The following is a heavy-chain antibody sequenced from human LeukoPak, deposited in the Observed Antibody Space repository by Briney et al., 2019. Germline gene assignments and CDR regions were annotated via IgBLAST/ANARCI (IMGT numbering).Heavy chain of an antibody. CDR2: ISAYNGNT. CDR1: GYTFTSYG. CDR3: ARDTSNYDFWSGPISAFDY. J-gene: IGHJ4*02. D-gene: IGHD3-3*01. Sequence: GASVKVSCKASGYTFTSYGISWVRQAPGQGLEWMGWISAYNGNTNYAQKLQGRVTMTTDTSTSTAYMELRSLRSDDTAVYYCARDTSNYDFWSGPISAFDYWGQGTLVTVSS. V-gene: IGHV1-18*01.